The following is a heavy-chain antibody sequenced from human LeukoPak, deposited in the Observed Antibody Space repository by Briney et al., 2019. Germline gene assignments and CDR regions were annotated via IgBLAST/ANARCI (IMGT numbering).Heavy chain of an antibody. D-gene: IGHD5/OR15-5a*01. CDR3: AKDMSLDY. V-gene: IGHV3-43*01. J-gene: IGHJ4*02. CDR2: ISWDGGTT. Sequence: GGSLRLSCAASGFHFDDYTMHWVRQAPGKGLEWVSLISWDGGTTYYADSVRGRFTISRDNSKNSLYLQMNSLRTEDTALYYCAKDMSLDYWGQGTLVTVSS. CDR1: GFHFDDYT.